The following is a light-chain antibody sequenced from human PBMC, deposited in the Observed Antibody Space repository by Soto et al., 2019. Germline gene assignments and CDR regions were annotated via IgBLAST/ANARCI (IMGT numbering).Light chain of an antibody. V-gene: IGKV3-20*01. Sequence: EIVLTQSPGTLSLSPGERATLSCRASQRLSSGQLVWYQQKPGQAPRLLIYGGSSRATGIPSRFSGRGSGTDFTLTISRLEPEDFAVYFCQQYGSSPRTFGQGTKLEIK. CDR3: QQYGSSPRT. CDR1: QRLSSGQ. CDR2: GGS. J-gene: IGKJ2*01.